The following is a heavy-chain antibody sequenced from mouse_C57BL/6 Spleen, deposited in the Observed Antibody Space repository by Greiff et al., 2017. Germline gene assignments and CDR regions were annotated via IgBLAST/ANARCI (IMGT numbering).Heavy chain of an antibody. V-gene: IGHV5-17*01. CDR2: ISSGSSTI. J-gene: IGHJ3*01. D-gene: IGHD4-1*01. CDR3: ARTGTRAWFAY. CDR1: GFTFSDYG. Sequence: EVQLVESGGGLVKPGGSLKLSCAASGFTFSDYGMHWVRQAPETGLEWVAYISSGSSTIYYADTVKGRFTISRDNAKNTLFLQMTSLRSEDTAMYYCARTGTRAWFAYWGQGTLVTVSA.